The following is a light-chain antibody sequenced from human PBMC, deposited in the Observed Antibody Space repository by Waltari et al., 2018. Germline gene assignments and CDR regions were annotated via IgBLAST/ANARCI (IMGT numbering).Light chain of an antibody. CDR2: DVS. CDR3: CSYAGSSTFV. Sequence: QSALPQPASVSRSPGQSITISCTGTSSDVGGYTYVPWYQQHPGKAPKLMIYDVSKRPSGVSNRFSGSKSGNTASLTISGLQAEDEADYYCCSYAGSSTFVLGTGTKVTVL. V-gene: IGLV2-23*02. CDR1: SSDVGGYTY. J-gene: IGLJ1*01.